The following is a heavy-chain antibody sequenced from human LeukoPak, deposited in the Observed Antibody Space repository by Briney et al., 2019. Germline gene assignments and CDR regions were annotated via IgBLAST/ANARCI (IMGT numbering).Heavy chain of an antibody. V-gene: IGHV3-21*01. D-gene: IGHD5-24*01. CDR2: ISSSSSYI. CDR3: ARDAEMATISSYFDY. CDR1: GFTFSSYS. J-gene: IGHJ4*02. Sequence: GGSLRLSCAASGFTFSSYSMNWVRQVPGKGLEWVSSISSSSSYIYYADSVKGRFTISRDNAKNSLYLQMNSLRAEDTAVYYCARDAEMATISSYFDYWGQGTLVTVSS.